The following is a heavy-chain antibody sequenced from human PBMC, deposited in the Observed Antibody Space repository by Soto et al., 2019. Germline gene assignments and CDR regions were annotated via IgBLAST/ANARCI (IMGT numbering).Heavy chain of an antibody. CDR3: TTDVLGYCSGGSCYY. D-gene: IGHD2-15*01. CDR1: GFTFSNAW. J-gene: IGHJ4*02. V-gene: IGHV3-15*07. CDR2: IKSKTDGGTT. Sequence: VQLVESGGGLVKPGGSLRLSCAASGFTFSNAWMNWVRQAPGKGLEWVGRIKSKTDGGTTDYAAPVKGRFTISRDDSKNTLYLQMNSLKTEDTAVYYCTTDVLGYCSGGSCYYWGQGTLVTVSS.